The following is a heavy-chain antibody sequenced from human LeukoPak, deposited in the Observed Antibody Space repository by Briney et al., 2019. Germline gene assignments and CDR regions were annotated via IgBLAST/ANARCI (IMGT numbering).Heavy chain of an antibody. CDR1: EFTFSSYS. Sequence: PGGSLGLSCVSSEFTFSSYSMYWVRQAPGKGLEWVSYIGSLSTYTHYADSVKGRFTISRDNDKKLLYLQMNSLRVEDTAVYYCVRDRLTGLMSTLTPAWGQGTLVTVSS. J-gene: IGHJ5*02. V-gene: IGHV3-21*01. CDR3: VRDRLTGLMSTLTPA. CDR2: IGSLSTYT. D-gene: IGHD4-11*01.